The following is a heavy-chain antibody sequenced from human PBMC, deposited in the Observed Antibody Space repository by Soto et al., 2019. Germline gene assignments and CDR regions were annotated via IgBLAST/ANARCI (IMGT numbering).Heavy chain of an antibody. CDR3: ARGSVTTVYNWFDP. CDR1: GGTFSSYA. J-gene: IGHJ5*02. CDR2: IIPIFGTA. D-gene: IGHD4-17*01. V-gene: IGHV1-69*13. Sequence: SVKVSCKASGGTFSSYAISWVRQAPGQGLEWMGGIIPIFGTANYAQKFQGRVTITADESTSTACMELNSLRSEDTAVYYCARGSVTTVYNWFDPWGQGTLVTVSS.